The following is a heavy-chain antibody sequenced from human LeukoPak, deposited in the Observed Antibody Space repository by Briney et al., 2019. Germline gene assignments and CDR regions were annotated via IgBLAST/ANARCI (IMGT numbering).Heavy chain of an antibody. V-gene: IGHV3-66*02. CDR2: IYSGGST. CDR3: ASNGYCSSTSCYTSSGYYYYYMDV. CDR1: GFTFSNAW. J-gene: IGHJ6*03. Sequence: QPGGSLRLSCAASGFTFSNAWMSWVRQAPGKGLEWVSVIYSGGSTYYADSVKGRFTKNTLYLQMNSLRAEDTAVYYCASNGYCSSTSCYTSSGYYYYYMDVWGKGTTVTVSS. D-gene: IGHD2-2*02.